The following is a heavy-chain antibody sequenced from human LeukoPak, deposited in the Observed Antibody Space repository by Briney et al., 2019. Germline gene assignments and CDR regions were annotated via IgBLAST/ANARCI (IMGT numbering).Heavy chain of an antibody. CDR2: ISDGGSTK. Sequence: GRSLRLSCAASGFTFSTYGMNWVRQAPGKGLEWVAVISDGGSTKYYEDSVKGRFIISRDNSRNTVYLQMNSLRAEDTAVYYCAKDAPHSRNWYPGYWGQGTLVIVSS. CDR3: AKDAPHSRNWYPGY. J-gene: IGHJ4*02. D-gene: IGHD1-1*01. CDR1: GFTFSTYG. V-gene: IGHV3-30*18.